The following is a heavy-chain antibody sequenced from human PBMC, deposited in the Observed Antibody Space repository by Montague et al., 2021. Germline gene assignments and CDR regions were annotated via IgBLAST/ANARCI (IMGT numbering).Heavy chain of an antibody. CDR1: GFSFNVYG. Sequence: SLRLSCAASGFSFNVYGMHWVRQAPGKGLGWVAVVGHDGNYEKYADSVRGRFIVSRDNSRTTLYLQLNSLRAEDTAVYYCARDFRVGTYFDYLGQGTLVTVSS. V-gene: IGHV3-33*01. D-gene: IGHD1-26*01. J-gene: IGHJ4*02. CDR2: VGHDGNYE. CDR3: ARDFRVGTYFDY.